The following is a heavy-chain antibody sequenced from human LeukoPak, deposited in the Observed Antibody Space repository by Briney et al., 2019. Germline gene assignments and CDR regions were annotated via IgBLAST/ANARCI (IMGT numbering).Heavy chain of an antibody. J-gene: IGHJ6*03. CDR1: GYTFSTYG. CDR2: ISAYNGNT. V-gene: IGHV1-18*01. CDR3: ARDLSTISLDMDV. Sequence: ASVKVSCKASGYTFSTYGVSWVRQAPGQGLEWMGWISAYNGNTYHAQKLQGRVTMTTDTSTSTAYMELRSLRSEDTAVYYCARDLSTISLDMDVWGKGTTVTVSS. D-gene: IGHD3-3*01.